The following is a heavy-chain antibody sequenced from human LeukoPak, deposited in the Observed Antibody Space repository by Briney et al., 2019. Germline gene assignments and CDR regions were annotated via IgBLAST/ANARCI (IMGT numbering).Heavy chain of an antibody. CDR1: GFTFSSYW. J-gene: IGHJ4*02. CDR2: IKRDGSEK. CDR3: ASGGYDGPFDY. V-gene: IGHV3-7*01. Sequence: KPGRSLRLSCAASGFTFSSYWMSWVRQAPGKGLEWVANIKRDGSEKYYVDSVKGRFTISRDNAKNSLYLQMNSLRAEDTAVYYCASGGYDGPFDYWGQGTLVTVSS. D-gene: IGHD5-12*01.